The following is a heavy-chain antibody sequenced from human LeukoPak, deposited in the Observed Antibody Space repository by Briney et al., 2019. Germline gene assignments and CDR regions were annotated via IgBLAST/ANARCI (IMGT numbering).Heavy chain of an antibody. V-gene: IGHV4-31*03. CDR3: ARGADYGGNSVPFDY. Sequence: SETLSLTCTVSGGSISSGGHYWGWIRQQPGKGLEWIGYIYYRGTTYYNPSLKSRVSISLDTSRNQVSLKLTSVTAADTAVYYCARGADYGGNSVPFDYWGQGTLVTVSS. J-gene: IGHJ4*02. CDR2: IYYRGTT. CDR1: GGSISSGGHY. D-gene: IGHD4-23*01.